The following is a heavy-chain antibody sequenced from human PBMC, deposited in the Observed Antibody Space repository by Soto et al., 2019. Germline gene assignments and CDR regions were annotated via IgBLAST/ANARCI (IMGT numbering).Heavy chain of an antibody. CDR1: GYTFSTSG. CDR2: ISTYNGDT. V-gene: IGHV1-18*01. D-gene: IGHD2-15*01. CDR3: ARAGAAPYYYYGMDD. Sequence: ASVKVACKASGYTFSTSGMSWLRQAPGQGLEWMGWISTYNGDTNDAPKFQDRVTMTSDTSTSTVYMELRSLRSDDTAVYYCARAGAAPYYYYGMDDWG. J-gene: IGHJ6*02.